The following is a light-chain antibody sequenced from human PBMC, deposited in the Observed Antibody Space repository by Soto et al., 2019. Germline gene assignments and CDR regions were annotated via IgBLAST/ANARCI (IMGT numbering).Light chain of an antibody. CDR1: SSNIENNA. J-gene: IGLJ3*02. CDR3: SAWDDSLHGVV. V-gene: IGLV1-36*01. Sequence: QSVLTQPPSVSAAPRQRVTISCSGSSSNIENNAVNWYQQLPGKAPKLPIYYDDLLSSGVSDRFSGSKSGTSASLAISGLQAEDEADYYCSAWDDSLHGVVFGGGTKLTVL. CDR2: YDD.